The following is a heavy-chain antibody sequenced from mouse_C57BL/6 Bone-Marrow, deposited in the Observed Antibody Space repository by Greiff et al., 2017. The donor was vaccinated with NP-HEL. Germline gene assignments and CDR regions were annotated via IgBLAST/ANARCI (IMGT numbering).Heavy chain of an antibody. V-gene: IGHV1-80*01. J-gene: IGHJ4*01. CDR1: GYAFSSYW. D-gene: IGHD2-5*01. CDR2: IYPGDGDT. CDR3: ARQAYYSKMGMDY. Sequence: QVQLKESGAELVKPGASVKISCKASGYAFSSYWMNWVKQRPGKGLEWIGQIYPGDGDTNYNGKFKGKATLTADKSSSTAYMQLSSLTSEDSAVYFCARQAYYSKMGMDYWGQGTSVTVSS.